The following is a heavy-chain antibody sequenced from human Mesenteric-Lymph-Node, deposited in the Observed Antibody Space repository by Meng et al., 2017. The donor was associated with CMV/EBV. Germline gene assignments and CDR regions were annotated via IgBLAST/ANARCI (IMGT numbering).Heavy chain of an antibody. Sequence: SVKVSCKASGGTFSSYAISWVRQAPGQGLEWMGGIIPILGIANYAQKFQGRVTITADKSTSTAYMELSSLRSEDTAVYYCARAVDTAMAHHYYYYGMDVWGQGTTVTVSS. CDR2: IIPILGIA. CDR1: GGTFSSYA. J-gene: IGHJ6*02. V-gene: IGHV1-69*10. CDR3: ARAVDTAMAHHYYYYGMDV. D-gene: IGHD5-18*01.